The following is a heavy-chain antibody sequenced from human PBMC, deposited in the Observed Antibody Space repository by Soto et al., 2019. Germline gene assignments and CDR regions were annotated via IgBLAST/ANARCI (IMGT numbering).Heavy chain of an antibody. D-gene: IGHD6-19*01. CDR2: IIPIFGTA. V-gene: IGHV1-69*13. CDR3: ARGQWLEYAFDI. Sequence: GASVKVSRKASGGTFSSYAISWVRQAPGQGLEWMGGIIPIFGTANYAQKFQGRVTITADESTSTAYMELSSLRSEDTAVYYCARGQWLEYAFDIWGQGTMVTVSS. CDR1: GGTFSSYA. J-gene: IGHJ3*02.